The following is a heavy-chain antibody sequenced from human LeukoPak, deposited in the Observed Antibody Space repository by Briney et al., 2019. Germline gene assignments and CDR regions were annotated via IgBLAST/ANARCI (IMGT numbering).Heavy chain of an antibody. CDR1: GGSISSSSYY. CDR2: ISYIGST. V-gene: IGHV4-39*07. CDR3: ARIEILVVVAATPVGWFDP. Sequence: SETLSLTCTVSGGSISSSSYYWGWIRQPPGKGLEWIGSISYIGSTYHNPSLKSRVTISVDTSKNQFSLKLTSVTAADTAVYYCARIEILVVVAATPVGWFDPWGQGTLVTVSS. J-gene: IGHJ5*02. D-gene: IGHD2-15*01.